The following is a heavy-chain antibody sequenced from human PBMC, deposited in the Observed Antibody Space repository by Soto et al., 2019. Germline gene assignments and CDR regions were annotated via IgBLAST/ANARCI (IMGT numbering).Heavy chain of an antibody. J-gene: IGHJ5*02. CDR3: VRRHVSATGIDWFDP. D-gene: IGHD6-13*01. CDR1: GYTFTIYG. V-gene: IGHV1-3*01. Sequence: ASVKVSCNASGYTFTIYGIHWVRQPPGQRLEWMGWINAANGDTKYSPKFQGRVTITRDTSASTAYMELSSLRSEDTAVYYCVRRHVSATGIDWFDPWGQGTLVTVSS. CDR2: INAANGDT.